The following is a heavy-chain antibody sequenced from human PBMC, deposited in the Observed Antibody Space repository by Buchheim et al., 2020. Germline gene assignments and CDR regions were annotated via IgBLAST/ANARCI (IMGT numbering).Heavy chain of an antibody. CDR2: INHSGST. J-gene: IGHJ4*02. Sequence: QVQLQQWGARLLKPSETLSLTCAVYGGSFSGYYWTWIRQPPGKGLEWIGEINHSGSTNYNPSLKSRVTISVDTSKNQFSLKLSSVTAADTAVYYCARGPTEYYYDNSGYYFFDYWGQGTL. CDR1: GGSFSGYY. CDR3: ARGPTEYYYDNSGYYFFDY. V-gene: IGHV4-34*01. D-gene: IGHD3-22*01.